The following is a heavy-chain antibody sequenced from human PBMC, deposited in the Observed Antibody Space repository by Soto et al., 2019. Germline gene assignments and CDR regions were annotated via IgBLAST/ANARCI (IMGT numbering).Heavy chain of an antibody. Sequence: QITLKESGPTLVKPTQPLTLTCTFSGFSLSTSGVGVGWIRQPPGKALEWLALIYWDDDKRYSPSLKSRLTITKDTSKNQVVLTMTNMDPVDTATYYCARLGLRLGELYLVGAFDIWGQGTMVTVSS. CDR3: ARLGLRLGELYLVGAFDI. D-gene: IGHD3-16*01. CDR1: GFSLSTSGVG. J-gene: IGHJ3*02. CDR2: IYWDDDK. V-gene: IGHV2-5*02.